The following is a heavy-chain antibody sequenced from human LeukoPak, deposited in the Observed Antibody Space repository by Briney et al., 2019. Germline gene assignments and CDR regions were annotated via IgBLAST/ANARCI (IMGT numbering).Heavy chain of an antibody. CDR2: IIPIFGTA. Sequence: GASVKVSCKASGGTFSSYAISWVRQAPGQGLEWMGGIIPIFGTANYAQKFQGRVTITADESTSTAHMELSSLRSEDTAVYYCAREVRAVAGTNWFDPWGQGTLVTVSS. J-gene: IGHJ5*02. CDR1: GGTFSSYA. D-gene: IGHD6-19*01. V-gene: IGHV1-69*13. CDR3: AREVRAVAGTNWFDP.